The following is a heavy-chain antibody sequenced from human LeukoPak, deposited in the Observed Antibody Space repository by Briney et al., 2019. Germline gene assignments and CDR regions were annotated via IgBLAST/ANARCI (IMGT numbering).Heavy chain of an antibody. D-gene: IGHD3-16*02. Sequence: AETLSLTCAVCGGSFSGYYWSWIRRPPGKGVEWMGEINRSGSTNYNPSLKSRVTISVDTSNNQCSLKLSPVTAADPAFYCCARGAPSRSDYVCTSYRSCPYFDYWGQGTLVTVSS. CDR1: GGSFSGYY. J-gene: IGHJ4*02. CDR3: ARGAPSRSDYVCTSYRSCPYFDY. CDR2: INRSGST. V-gene: IGHV4-34*01.